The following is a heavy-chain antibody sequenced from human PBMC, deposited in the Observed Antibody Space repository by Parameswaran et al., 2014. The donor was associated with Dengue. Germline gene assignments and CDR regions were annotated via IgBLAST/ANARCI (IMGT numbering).Heavy chain of an antibody. Sequence: WIRQPQEGAGWVSYISSSSSTIYYADSVKGRFTISRDNAKNSLYLQMNSLRAEDTAVYYCAKDQYRLRFLEWLGGYGMDVWGQGTTVTVSS. V-gene: IGHV3-48*04. D-gene: IGHD3-3*01. J-gene: IGHJ6*02. CDR2: ISSSSSTI. CDR3: AKDQYRLRFLEWLGGYGMDV.